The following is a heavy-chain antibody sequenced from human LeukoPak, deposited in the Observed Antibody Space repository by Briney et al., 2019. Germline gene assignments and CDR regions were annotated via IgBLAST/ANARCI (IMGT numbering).Heavy chain of an antibody. CDR3: AKGRGSYGSGSRYDH. CDR2: ISGSGGTT. Sequence: GGSLRLSCAASGFTFRNSAMNWVRQAPGKGLEWVSSISGSGGTTYYADSVKGRFTISRDNSKNTLFLQMISLRADDTAVYYCAKGRGSYGSGSRYDHWGQGTLVTVSS. V-gene: IGHV3-23*01. D-gene: IGHD3-10*01. CDR1: GFTFRNSA. J-gene: IGHJ4*02.